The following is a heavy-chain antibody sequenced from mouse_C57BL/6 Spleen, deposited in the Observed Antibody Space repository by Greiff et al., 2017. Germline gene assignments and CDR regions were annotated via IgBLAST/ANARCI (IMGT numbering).Heavy chain of an antibody. Sequence: QVQLQQSGAVLVKPGASVKMSCKASGYTFTSYWITWVKQRPGPGLEWIGDIYPGSGSTNYNEMFKSKATLTVDTSSSTAYMQLSSLTSEYSAVYYCARGGDEYDGFAYWGQGTLVTVSA. CDR1: GYTFTSYW. CDR2: IYPGSGST. J-gene: IGHJ3*01. D-gene: IGHD2-4*01. CDR3: ARGGDEYDGFAY. V-gene: IGHV1-55*01.